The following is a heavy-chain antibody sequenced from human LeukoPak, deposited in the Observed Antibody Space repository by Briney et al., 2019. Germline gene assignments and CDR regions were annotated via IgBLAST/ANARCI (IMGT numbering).Heavy chain of an antibody. J-gene: IGHJ3*02. Sequence: ASVKVSCKASGGTFSSYAISWVRQAPGQGLEWMGGIIPIFGTANYAQKFQGRVTITTDESTGTAYMELSSLRSEDTAVYYCARGGLGTSPKHHDAFDIWGQGTMVTVSS. CDR1: GGTFSSYA. D-gene: IGHD3-10*01. CDR3: ARGGLGTSPKHHDAFDI. CDR2: IIPIFGTA. V-gene: IGHV1-69*05.